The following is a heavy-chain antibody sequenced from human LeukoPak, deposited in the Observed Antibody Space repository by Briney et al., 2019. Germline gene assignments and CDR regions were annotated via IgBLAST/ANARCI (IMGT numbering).Heavy chain of an antibody. CDR2: ISGSGGST. J-gene: IGHJ4*02. CDR3: AKDRRSGWYFDY. D-gene: IGHD6-19*01. Sequence: GESLRLSCAASGFTFSSYAMSWVLQAPGKGLEGVSAISGSGGSTYYADSVKGRFTISRDNSKNTLYLQMNSLRAEDTAVYYCAKDRRSGWYFDYWGQGTLVTVSS. V-gene: IGHV3-23*01. CDR1: GFTFSSYA.